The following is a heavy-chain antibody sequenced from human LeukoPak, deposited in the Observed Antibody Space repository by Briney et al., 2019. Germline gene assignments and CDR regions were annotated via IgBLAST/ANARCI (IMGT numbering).Heavy chain of an antibody. J-gene: IGHJ4*02. Sequence: GGSLRLSCAASGFTFSSYAMHWVRQAPGKGLEWVAVISYDGSNKYYADSVKGRFTISRDNSENTLYLQMNSLRAEDTAVYYCARDDQPAATFDYWGQGTLVTVSS. CDR2: ISYDGSNK. V-gene: IGHV3-30-3*01. CDR1: GFTFSSYA. CDR3: ARDDQPAATFDY. D-gene: IGHD2-2*01.